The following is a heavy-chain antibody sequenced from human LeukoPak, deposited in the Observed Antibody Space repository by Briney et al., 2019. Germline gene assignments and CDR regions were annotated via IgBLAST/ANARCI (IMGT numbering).Heavy chain of an antibody. CDR2: IIPILGIA. J-gene: IGHJ4*02. CDR3: ASQIAVAGLYYFDY. V-gene: IGHV1-69*04. D-gene: IGHD6-19*01. Sequence: SVKVSCKASGGTFSSYAISWVRPAPGQGLEWMGRIIPILGIANYAQKFQGRVTITADKSTSTAYMELSSLRSEDTAVYYCASQIAVAGLYYFDYWGQGTLVTVSS. CDR1: GGTFSSYA.